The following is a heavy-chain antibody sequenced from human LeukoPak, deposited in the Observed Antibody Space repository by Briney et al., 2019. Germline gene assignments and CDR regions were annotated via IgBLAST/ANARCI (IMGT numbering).Heavy chain of an antibody. CDR3: ARAITFHVDAFDI. Sequence: GGSPRLSCAASGFTFSDYYMSWIRQAPGKGLEWVSYISSSGSTIYYADSVKGRFTISRDNAKNSLYLQMNSLRAEDTAVYYCARAITFHVDAFDIWGQGTMVTVSS. CDR2: ISSSGSTI. CDR1: GFTFSDYY. V-gene: IGHV3-11*01. D-gene: IGHD3-16*01. J-gene: IGHJ3*02.